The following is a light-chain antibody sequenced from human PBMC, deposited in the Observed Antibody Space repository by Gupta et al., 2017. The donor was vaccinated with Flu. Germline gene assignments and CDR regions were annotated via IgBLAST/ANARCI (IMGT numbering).Light chain of an antibody. Sequence: PATLSWSPGERATLSCRASQSVSTYLAWYQQKPGQAPRLLIYDASNRATGIAARFSGSGSGTDFTLTISSREPEDFAVYYCQQRSNWPRTFGQGTKVEI. V-gene: IGKV3-11*01. CDR2: DAS. CDR1: QSVSTY. J-gene: IGKJ1*01. CDR3: QQRSNWPRT.